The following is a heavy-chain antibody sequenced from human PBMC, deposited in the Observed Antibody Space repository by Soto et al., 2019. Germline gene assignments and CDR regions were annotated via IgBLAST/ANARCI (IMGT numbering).Heavy chain of an antibody. J-gene: IGHJ6*04. CDR3: ARGVGV. CDR1: GFTVSNNY. Sequence: VQLVESGGGLVQPGGSLRLSCAASGFTVSNNYMSWVRQAPGKGLEWVSVIYSGGSTDYAGSVKGRFTIARDNSKNTLYRQVNSLRAEDMAVYYCARGVGVWGRGTTVTVSS. V-gene: IGHV3-66*01. CDR2: IYSGGST.